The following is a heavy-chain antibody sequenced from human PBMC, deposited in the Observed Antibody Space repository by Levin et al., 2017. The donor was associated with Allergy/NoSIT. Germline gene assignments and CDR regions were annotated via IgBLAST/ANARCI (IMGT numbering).Heavy chain of an antibody. Sequence: ESLKISCAVYGGSFSGYYWTWIRQSPEKGLEWIGEINHNGTTSHNPSLRSRITIAVDTSKNQFSLRLTSVTAADTGVYYCAREGDRSGYEYWGQGTLVTVSS. D-gene: IGHD3-22*01. CDR1: GGSFSGYY. CDR2: INHNGTT. V-gene: IGHV4-34*01. J-gene: IGHJ4*02. CDR3: AREGDRSGYEY.